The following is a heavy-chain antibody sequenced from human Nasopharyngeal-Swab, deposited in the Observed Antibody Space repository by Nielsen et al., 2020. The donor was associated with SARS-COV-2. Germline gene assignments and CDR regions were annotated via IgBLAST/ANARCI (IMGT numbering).Heavy chain of an antibody. CDR3: ARELSNTPKYNWFAP. Sequence: SETLSLTCTVSGYSISSGYYWAWIRHSPGKGLEWFGSVPSAGNTYYNPSLESRVTISKDSSKNQFSLMLRSVTAADTAVYYCARELSNTPKYNWFAPWGQGALVTVSS. CDR1: GYSISSGYY. J-gene: IGHJ5*02. D-gene: IGHD3-16*02. V-gene: IGHV4-38-2*02. CDR2: VPSAGNT.